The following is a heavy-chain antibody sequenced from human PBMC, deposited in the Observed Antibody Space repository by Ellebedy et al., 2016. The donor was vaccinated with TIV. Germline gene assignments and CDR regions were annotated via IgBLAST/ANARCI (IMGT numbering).Heavy chain of an antibody. CDR1: GYTFTSYT. V-gene: IGHV7-4-1*02. J-gene: IGHJ6*03. D-gene: IGHD4-17*01. CDR2: INTNTGNP. Sequence: AASVKVSCKASGYTFTSYTMNWVRQAPGQGLEWMGRINTNTGNPTYAQGFTGRFIFSLDTSVSTAYLQISSLKAEDTAVYYCARWVRDFGDSTYYMDVWGKGTTVTVSS. CDR3: ARWVRDFGDSTYYMDV.